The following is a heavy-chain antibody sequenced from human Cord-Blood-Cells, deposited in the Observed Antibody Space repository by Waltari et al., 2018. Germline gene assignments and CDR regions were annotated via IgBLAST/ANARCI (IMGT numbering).Heavy chain of an antibody. CDR1: GGSFSGYY. Sequence: QVQLQQWGAGLLKPSETLSLTCAVYGGSFSGYYWGWIRQPPGKGLEWIGEINHRGSTNYNPSLKSRVTISVDTSKNQFSLKLSSVTAADTAVYYCARGRIAPDYWGQGTLVTVSS. D-gene: IGHD6-13*01. CDR2: INHRGST. J-gene: IGHJ4*02. CDR3: ARGRIAPDY. V-gene: IGHV4-34*01.